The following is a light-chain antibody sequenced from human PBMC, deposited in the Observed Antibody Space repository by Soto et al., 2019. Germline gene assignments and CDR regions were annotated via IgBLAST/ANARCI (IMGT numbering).Light chain of an antibody. V-gene: IGLV3-1*01. J-gene: IGLJ2*01. Sequence: SYELTQPPSVSVSPGQTASITCSGYKLGDKYACWYQQKPGQSPVLVIYQDNKRPSGIPERFSGSNSGNTATLTISGTQAMDEADYYCQAWDSSTVVFGGGTKLTVL. CDR3: QAWDSSTVV. CDR2: QDN. CDR1: KLGDKY.